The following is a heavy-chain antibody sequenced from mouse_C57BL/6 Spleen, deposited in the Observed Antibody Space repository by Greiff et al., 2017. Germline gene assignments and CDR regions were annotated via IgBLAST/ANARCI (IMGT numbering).Heavy chain of an antibody. J-gene: IGHJ4*01. V-gene: IGHV1-5*01. CDR2: IYPGNSDT. CDR3: TRIVTTVVATDAMDY. Sequence: VQLQQSGTVLARPGASVKMSCKTSGYTFTSYWMHWVKQRPGQGLEWIGAIYPGNSDTSYNQKFKGKAKLTAVTSASTAYMELSSQTNEDSAVYYCTRIVTTVVATDAMDYWGQGTSVTVSS. D-gene: IGHD1-1*01. CDR1: GYTFTSYW.